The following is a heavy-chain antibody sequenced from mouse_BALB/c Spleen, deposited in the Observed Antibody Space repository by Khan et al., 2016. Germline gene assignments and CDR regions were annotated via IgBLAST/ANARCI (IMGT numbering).Heavy chain of an antibody. CDR2: INPDSSTI. CDR1: GFDFSRYW. J-gene: IGHJ2*01. Sequence: EVQLVESGGGLVQPGGSLKLSCAASGFDFSRYWMSWVRQAPGKGLEWIGEINPDSSTINYTPSLKDKFIISRDNAKNTLYLQMSKVRSEDTALYYCARGRKHRNYYDHPHYFDYWGQGTTLTVSS. V-gene: IGHV4-1*02. CDR3: ARGRKHRNYYDHPHYFDY. D-gene: IGHD2-4*01.